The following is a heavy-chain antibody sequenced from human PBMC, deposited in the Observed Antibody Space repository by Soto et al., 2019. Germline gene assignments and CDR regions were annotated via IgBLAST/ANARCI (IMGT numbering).Heavy chain of an antibody. CDR1: GFTFSSFG. D-gene: IGHD2-2*03. CDR2: ISGSADSS. Sequence: GGSLRLSCTASGFTFSSFGMAWVRQAPGKGLEWVSAISGSADSSYYADSVKGRFTISRDNPKNTLYLQMESLRAEDTGVYFCAKVGIGSFSHKHQFEQWGQGTKVTVSS. CDR3: AKVGIGSFSHKHQFEQ. J-gene: IGHJ3*01. V-gene: IGHV3-23*01.